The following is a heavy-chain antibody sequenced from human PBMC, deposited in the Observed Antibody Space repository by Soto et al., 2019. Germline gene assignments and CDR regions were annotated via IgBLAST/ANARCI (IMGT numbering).Heavy chain of an antibody. Sequence: SETLSLTCTVSGGSINSGGSYWSWIRQHPGKGLEWVGFIYYSGPTNYNPSLKSRVFISLDTSKNQFSLNLRSVTAADTAIYYCTRGGDPYKTGHWGQGTLVTVSS. V-gene: IGHV4-31*03. CDR1: GGSINSGGSY. J-gene: IGHJ4*02. CDR2: IYYSGPT. CDR3: TRGGDPYKTGH. D-gene: IGHD2-21*01.